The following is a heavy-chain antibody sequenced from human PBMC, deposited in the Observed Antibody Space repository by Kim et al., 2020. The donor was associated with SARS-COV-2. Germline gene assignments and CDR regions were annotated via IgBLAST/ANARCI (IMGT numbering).Heavy chain of an antibody. CDR2: IKSKTDGGTT. CDR3: TTEGEGLARDYYGSGSYYNYLRSFDI. CDR1: GFTFSNAW. J-gene: IGHJ3*02. D-gene: IGHD3-10*01. Sequence: GGSLRLSCAASGFTFSNAWMSWVRQAPGKGLEWVGRIKSKTDGGTTDYAAPVKGRFTISRDDSKNTLYLQMNSLKTEDTAVYYCTTEGEGLARDYYGSGSYYNYLRSFDIWGQGTMVTVSS. V-gene: IGHV3-15*01.